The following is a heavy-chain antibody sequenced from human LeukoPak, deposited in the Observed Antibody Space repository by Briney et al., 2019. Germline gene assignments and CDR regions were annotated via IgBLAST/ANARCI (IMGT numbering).Heavy chain of an antibody. CDR3: ARDGPTYYYTSSEGP. Sequence: SQTLSLTCTVSGGSISSGSYYWSWIRQPAGKGLEWIGRIYTSGSTNYNPSLKSRVTISVDTSKNQFSLKLSSVTAADTAVYYCARDGPTYYYTSSEGPWGQGTLVTVSS. D-gene: IGHD3-22*01. CDR2: IYTSGST. V-gene: IGHV4-61*02. J-gene: IGHJ4*02. CDR1: GGSISSGSYY.